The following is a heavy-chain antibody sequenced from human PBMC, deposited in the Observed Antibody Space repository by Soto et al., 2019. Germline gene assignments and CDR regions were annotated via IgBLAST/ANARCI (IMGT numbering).Heavy chain of an antibody. Sequence: QVQLVQSGAEVKKPGASVKVSCKASGYTFTSYGISWVRQAPGQGLEWMGWISAYNGNTNYAQKLQGRVTMTTDTSTSTAYRELRSLRSDDTAVYYCARDKPTVTTRRHWYFDLWGRGTLVTVSS. CDR1: GYTFTSYG. V-gene: IGHV1-18*01. CDR3: ARDKPTVTTRRHWYFDL. CDR2: ISAYNGNT. J-gene: IGHJ2*01. D-gene: IGHD4-17*01.